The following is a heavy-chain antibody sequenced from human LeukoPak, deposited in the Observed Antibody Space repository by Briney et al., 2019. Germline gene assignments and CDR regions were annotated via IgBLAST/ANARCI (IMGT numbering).Heavy chain of an antibody. Sequence: GGSLRLSCAASGFTFSSYSVNWVRQAPGKGLEWVSSISSSSSYIYYADSVKGRFTISRDNAKNSLYLQMNSLRAEDTAVYYCARDTAIAARPLDWGQGTLVTVSS. V-gene: IGHV3-21*01. CDR1: GFTFSSYS. J-gene: IGHJ4*02. CDR2: ISSSSSYI. CDR3: ARDTAIAARPLD. D-gene: IGHD6-6*01.